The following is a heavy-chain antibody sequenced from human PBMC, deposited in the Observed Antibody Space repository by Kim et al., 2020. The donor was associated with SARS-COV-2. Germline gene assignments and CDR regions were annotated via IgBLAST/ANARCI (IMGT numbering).Heavy chain of an antibody. D-gene: IGHD6-6*01. Sequence: SETLSLTCAVSGGSISSSNWWSWVRQPPGKGLEWIGEIYHSGSTNYNPSLKSRVTISVDKSKNQFSLKLSSVTAADTAVYYCARGLPEYSSPKEVYYYYYMDVWGKGTTVTVSS. CDR2: IYHSGST. J-gene: IGHJ6*03. CDR3: ARGLPEYSSPKEVYYYYYMDV. V-gene: IGHV4-4*02. CDR1: GGSISSSNW.